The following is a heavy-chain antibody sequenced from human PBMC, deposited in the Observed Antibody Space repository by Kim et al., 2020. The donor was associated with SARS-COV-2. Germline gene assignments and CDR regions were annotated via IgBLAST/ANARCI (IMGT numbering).Heavy chain of an antibody. CDR3: ASTSYGGAFDI. Sequence: TRYNPSFEGQVTISADKSITTAYLQWTGLKASDTAMYYCASTSYGGAFDIWGQGTMVTVSS. D-gene: IGHD3-10*01. J-gene: IGHJ3*02. CDR2: T. V-gene: IGHV5-51*01.